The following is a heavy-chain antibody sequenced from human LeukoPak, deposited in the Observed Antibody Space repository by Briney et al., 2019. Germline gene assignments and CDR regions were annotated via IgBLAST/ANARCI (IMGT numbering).Heavy chain of an antibody. V-gene: IGHV3-23*01. CDR3: ARARERYSSGYYYEMDY. Sequence: GGSLRLSCAASGFTFSSYAMSWVRQAPGKGLEWVSAISGSGGSTYYADSVKGRFTISRDNSKNTLYLQMNGLRAEDTAVYYCARARERYSSGYYYEMDYWGQGTLVTVSS. CDR2: ISGSGGST. D-gene: IGHD3-22*01. J-gene: IGHJ4*02. CDR1: GFTFSSYA.